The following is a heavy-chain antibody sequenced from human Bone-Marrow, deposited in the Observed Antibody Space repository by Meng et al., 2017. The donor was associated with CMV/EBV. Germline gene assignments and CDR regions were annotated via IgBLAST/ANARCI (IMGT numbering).Heavy chain of an antibody. V-gene: IGHV3-48*04. CDR1: GFSFSIYS. CDR3: ARESVIWQLRAAFDI. CDR2: ISSSGSTI. J-gene: IGHJ3*02. D-gene: IGHD2-15*01. Sequence: GESLKISCAASGFSFSIYSMNWVRQAPGKGLEWVSYISSSGSTIYYADSVKGRFTISRDNAKNSLYLQMNSLRAEDTAVYYCARESVIWQLRAAFDIWGQGTMVTVSS.